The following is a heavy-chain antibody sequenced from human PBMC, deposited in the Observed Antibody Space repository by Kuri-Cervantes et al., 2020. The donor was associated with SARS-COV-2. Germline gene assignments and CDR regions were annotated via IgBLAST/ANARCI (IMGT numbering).Heavy chain of an antibody. Sequence: GSLRLSCTVSGGSISSGGYYWSWIRQHPGKGLEWIGYIYYSGSTNYNPSLKSRVTISVDTSKNQFSLKLSSVTAADTAVYYCASLSYCSSTSCYSSIEYFQHWGQGTLVTVSS. CDR2: IYYSGST. D-gene: IGHD2-2*01. CDR1: GGSISSGGYY. V-gene: IGHV4-61*08. CDR3: ASLSYCSSTSCYSSIEYFQH. J-gene: IGHJ1*01.